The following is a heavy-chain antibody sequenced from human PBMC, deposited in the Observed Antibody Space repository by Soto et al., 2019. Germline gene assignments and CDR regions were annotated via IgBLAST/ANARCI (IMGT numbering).Heavy chain of an antibody. J-gene: IGHJ5*02. V-gene: IGHV3-23*01. CDR1: GFTFDSYA. D-gene: IGHD5-12*01. Sequence: PGGSLSLSCAASGFTFDSYAISWVRQAPGKGLERVSGISGSGGRTYNDDPVKSRLTISRDNSKNNECLQMTSLRVEDTAVDFCAKDSRWLQPTRLCSWGQGTLVTVSS. CDR2: ISGSGGRT. CDR3: AKDSRWLQPTRLCS.